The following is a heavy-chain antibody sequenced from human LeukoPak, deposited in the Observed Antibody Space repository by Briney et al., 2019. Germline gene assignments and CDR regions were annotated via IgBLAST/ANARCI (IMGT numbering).Heavy chain of an antibody. CDR1: GGTFSSYA. J-gene: IGHJ4*02. Sequence: SVKVSCKASGGTFSSYAISWVRQAPGQGLEWMGGIIPIFGTANYAQKFQGRVTITTDESTSTAYMELSSLRSEDTAVYYCAREMGGYCSGGSCYSYFDYWGQGTLVTVSS. D-gene: IGHD2-15*01. CDR3: AREMGGYCSGGSCYSYFDY. V-gene: IGHV1-69*05. CDR2: IIPIFGTA.